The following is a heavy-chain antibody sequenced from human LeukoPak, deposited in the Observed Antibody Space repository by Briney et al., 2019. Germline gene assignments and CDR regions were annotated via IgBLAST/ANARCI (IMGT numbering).Heavy chain of an antibody. J-gene: IGHJ5*02. D-gene: IGHD2-2*01. CDR1: GFTFSSYA. CDR2: ISGSGGST. CDR3: ANGDIVVVPAAPEENWFDP. V-gene: IGHV3-23*01. Sequence: GGSLRLSCAASGFTFSSYAMSWVRQAPGKGLEWVSAISGSGGSTYYADSVKGRFTISRDNSKNTLYLQMNSLRAEDTAVYYCANGDIVVVPAAPEENWFDPWGQGTLVTVSS.